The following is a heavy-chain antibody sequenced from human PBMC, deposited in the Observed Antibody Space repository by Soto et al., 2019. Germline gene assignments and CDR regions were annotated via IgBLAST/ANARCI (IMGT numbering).Heavy chain of an antibody. D-gene: IGHD2-15*01. CDR1: GGSISSGGYS. V-gene: IGHV4-30-2*01. Sequence: QLQLQESGSGLVKPSETLSLTCAVSGGSISSGGYSWSWIRQPPGKGLEWIGYIYHSGSTYYNPSRKSRVTISVDRSKNQFSLNLSSVTAADTAVYYCARDLGGIDAFDIWGQGTMVTVSS. J-gene: IGHJ3*02. CDR3: ARDLGGIDAFDI. CDR2: IYHSGST.